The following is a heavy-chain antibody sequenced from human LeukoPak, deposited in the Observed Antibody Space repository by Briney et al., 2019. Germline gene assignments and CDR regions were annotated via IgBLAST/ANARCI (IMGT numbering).Heavy chain of an antibody. Sequence: GGSLRLSCAAPGFTFSNYWMTWVRQAPGKGLEWVAKIKEDGSVKYYVDSVKGRFTISRDNAKNSLYLQMNSLRAEDTAVYYCARVAAVAGLDAFDIWGQGTMVTVSS. V-gene: IGHV3-7*04. J-gene: IGHJ3*02. CDR3: ARVAAVAGLDAFDI. D-gene: IGHD6-19*01. CDR2: IKEDGSVK. CDR1: GFTFSNYW.